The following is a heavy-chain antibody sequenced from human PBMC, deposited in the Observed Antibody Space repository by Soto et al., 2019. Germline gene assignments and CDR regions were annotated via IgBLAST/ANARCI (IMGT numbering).Heavy chain of an antibody. CDR2: IIPVFGTA. J-gene: IGHJ6*02. V-gene: IGHV1-69*13. Sequence: SVKVSCKASGGSLSNYGISWVRQAPGQGLEWMGGIIPVFGTANYAQKFQGRVTITADESTNIVYMDVTSLRSEDTAVYYCARGDATKIVVTTYYAMDGRGQRTTVTVSS. D-gene: IGHD4-17*01. CDR1: GGSLSNYG. CDR3: ARGDATKIVVTTYYAMDG.